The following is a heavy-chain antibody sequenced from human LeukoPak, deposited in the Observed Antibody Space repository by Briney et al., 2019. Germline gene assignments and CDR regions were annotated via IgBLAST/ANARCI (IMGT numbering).Heavy chain of an antibody. CDR1: GGSFSGYY. D-gene: IGHD2-21*02. J-gene: IGHJ4*02. CDR3: ARGGYCGGDCYFYY. Sequence: PSETLSLTCAVYGGSFSGYYWSWIRQPPGKGLEWIGEINHSGSTNYNPSLKSRVTMSLDTSKNQFSLKLSSVTAADTAVYYCARGGYCGGDCYFYYWGQGTLVTVSS. V-gene: IGHV4-34*01. CDR2: INHSGST.